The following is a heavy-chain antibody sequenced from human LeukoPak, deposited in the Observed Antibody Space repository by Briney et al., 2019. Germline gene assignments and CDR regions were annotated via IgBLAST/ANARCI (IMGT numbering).Heavy chain of an antibody. CDR1: GFXFSSYG. D-gene: IGHD3-10*01. CDR3: AKGRFGELLGYFDY. Sequence: PGRSLRLSCAASGFXFSSYGMHWVRQAPGKGLEWVAVISYDGSNKYYADSVKGRFTISRDNSKNTLYLQMNSLRAEDTAVYYCAKGRFGELLGYFDYWGQGTLVTVSS. V-gene: IGHV3-30*18. CDR2: ISYDGSNK. J-gene: IGHJ4*02.